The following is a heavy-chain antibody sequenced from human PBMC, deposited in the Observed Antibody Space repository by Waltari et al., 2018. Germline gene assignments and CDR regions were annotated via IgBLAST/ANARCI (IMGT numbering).Heavy chain of an antibody. CDR3: ARVGDYGGNQRGDY. Sequence: QVQLVQSGAEVKKPGSSVKVSCKASGGTFSSYTISWVRQAPGQGLEWMGRIIPILGIANYAQKFQGRVTITADKSTSTAYMELSSLRSEGTAVYYCARVGDYGGNQRGDYWGQGTLVTVSS. J-gene: IGHJ4*02. V-gene: IGHV1-69*02. D-gene: IGHD4-17*01. CDR1: GGTFSSYT. CDR2: IIPILGIA.